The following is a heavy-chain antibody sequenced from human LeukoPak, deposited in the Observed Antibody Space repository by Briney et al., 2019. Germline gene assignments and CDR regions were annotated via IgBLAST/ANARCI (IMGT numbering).Heavy chain of an antibody. D-gene: IGHD3-10*01. Sequence: SETLSLTCAVYGGSFSGYYWSWIRQPPGKGLEWIGEINHSGSTNYNPSLKSRVTISVDTSKNQFSLKLSSVTAADTAVYYCARGKWRGGSGSYYRSFHGYWGQGTLVTVSS. V-gene: IGHV4-34*01. CDR3: ARGKWRGGSGSYYRSFHGY. J-gene: IGHJ4*02. CDR1: GGSFSGYY. CDR2: INHSGST.